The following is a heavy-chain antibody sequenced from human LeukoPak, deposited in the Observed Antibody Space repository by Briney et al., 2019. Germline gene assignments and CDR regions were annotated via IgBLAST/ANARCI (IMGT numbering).Heavy chain of an antibody. CDR3: ARGLTAISFTDY. Sequence: GGSLRLSCAASGFTFSTYCMHWVRQTPGKGLEWVSAISGSGGTSYYADSVKGRFTISRDNSKNTLDLQMNSLRAEDTALYYCARGLTAISFTDYWGQGTLVTVSS. J-gene: IGHJ4*02. D-gene: IGHD2-21*02. CDR2: ISGSGGTS. V-gene: IGHV3-23*01. CDR1: GFTFSTYC.